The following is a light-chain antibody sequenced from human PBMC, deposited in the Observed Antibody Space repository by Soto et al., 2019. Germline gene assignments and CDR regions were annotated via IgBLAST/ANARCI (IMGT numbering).Light chain of an antibody. J-gene: IGLJ1*01. CDR3: SSFTSSSTYV. CDR2: DVS. CDR1: SSDVGGYNY. V-gene: IGLV2-14*03. Sequence: QSVLTQPASVSGAPGQSIAISCTGTSSDVGGYNYVSWYQHHPGKAPKLMVYDVSNRPSGVSNRFSGSKSGNTASLTISGLQAVDEAEYYCSSFTSSSTYVFGTGTKVTVL.